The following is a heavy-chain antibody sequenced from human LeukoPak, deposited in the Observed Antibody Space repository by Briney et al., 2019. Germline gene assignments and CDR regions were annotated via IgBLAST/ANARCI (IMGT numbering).Heavy chain of an antibody. D-gene: IGHD3/OR15-3a*01. CDR1: GFTFSSYG. CDR3: AKGLENAAWTLYY. Sequence: PGGSLRLSCAASGFTFSSYGMHWVRQAPGKGLEWVAVISYDGSNKYYADSVKGRFTTSRDNSKNTLYLQMNSLRAEDTAVYYCAKGLENAAWTLYYWGQGTLVTVSS. CDR2: ISYDGSNK. V-gene: IGHV3-30*18. J-gene: IGHJ4*02.